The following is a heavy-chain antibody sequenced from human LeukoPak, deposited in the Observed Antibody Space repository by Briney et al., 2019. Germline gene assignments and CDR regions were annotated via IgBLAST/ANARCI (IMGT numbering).Heavy chain of an antibody. V-gene: IGHV3-23*01. Sequence: GGSLRLSCTASGFTFGDYAMSWIRQAPGKGLEWISGISGSGASTYYADSVTGRFTVSRDNSRNTLYLQMNSLRGDDTAVYYCAKDVGKWESLHFFDYWGQGTLVTVSS. D-gene: IGHD1-26*01. J-gene: IGHJ4*02. CDR1: GFTFGDYA. CDR2: ISGSGAST. CDR3: AKDVGKWESLHFFDY.